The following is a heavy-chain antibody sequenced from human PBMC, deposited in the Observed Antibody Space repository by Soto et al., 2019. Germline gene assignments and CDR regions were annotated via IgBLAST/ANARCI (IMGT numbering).Heavy chain of an antibody. D-gene: IGHD2-21*02. Sequence: ASVKVSCKASGYTFTTYAITWVRQAPGQGLEWMGLVSPSNSYTNSAKKFQGRLTMTTDTSTNTAYMELRSLTSDDTAVYYCAREGLLRPFNYFDPWGQGTLVTVSS. CDR3: AREGLLRPFNYFDP. CDR1: GYTFTTYA. V-gene: IGHV1-18*01. CDR2: VSPSNSYT. J-gene: IGHJ5*02.